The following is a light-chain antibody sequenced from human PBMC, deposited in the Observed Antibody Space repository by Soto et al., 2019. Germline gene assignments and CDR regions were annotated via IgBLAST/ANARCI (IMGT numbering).Light chain of an antibody. J-gene: IGKJ3*01. CDR1: QAIRND. CDR3: QQSYSTLSIT. Sequence: DIQMTQSPSSLSASVGDRVTITCRASQAIRNDLAWYQQKPGRAPKRLIYGSSSLQSGVPSRFSGRGSGTDFTLTISSLQPEDFATYYCQQSYSTLSITFGPGTKVDIK. V-gene: IGKV1-39*01. CDR2: GSS.